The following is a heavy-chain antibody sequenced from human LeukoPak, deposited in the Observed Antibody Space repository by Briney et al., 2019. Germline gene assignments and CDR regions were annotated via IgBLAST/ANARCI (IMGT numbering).Heavy chain of an antibody. V-gene: IGHV1-24*01. J-gene: IGHJ4*02. CDR3: AAGEVGQLFDY. Sequence: ASVKVSCKVSGYTLSELSIHWVRQAPGKGLEWMGGFDLEDGETIYVQKFQGRVTITEYTSTDTAYMELSSLRSDDTAVYFCAAGEVGQLFDYWGQGTLVTVSS. D-gene: IGHD5-24*01. CDR2: FDLEDGET. CDR1: GYTLSELS.